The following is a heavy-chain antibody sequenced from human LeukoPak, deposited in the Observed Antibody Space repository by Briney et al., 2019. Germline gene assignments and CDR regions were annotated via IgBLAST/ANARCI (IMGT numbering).Heavy chain of an antibody. CDR2: INHSGST. V-gene: IGHV4-34*01. CDR1: GGSFSGYY. D-gene: IGHD3-22*01. CDR3: ARKGPTYYYDSSGRRPNYFDY. J-gene: IGHJ4*02. Sequence: SETLSLTCAVYGGSFSGYYWSWIRQPPGKGLEWIGEINHSGSTNYNPSLKSRVTKSVDTSKNQFSLKLSSVTAADTAVYYCARKGPTYYYDSSGRRPNYFDYWGQGTLVTVSS.